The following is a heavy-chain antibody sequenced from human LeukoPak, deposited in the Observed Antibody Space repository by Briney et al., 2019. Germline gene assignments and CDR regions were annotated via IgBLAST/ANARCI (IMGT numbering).Heavy chain of an antibody. Sequence: PGGSLRLSCAASGFSFGGHYMSWVRQAPGKGLEWVANIKQDGSVKYYVDSVKGRFTISRDNAKNSVYLQMNSLRAEDTAVYYCARIGYSSSSLDYWGQGTLVTVSS. CDR2: IKQDGSVK. J-gene: IGHJ4*02. V-gene: IGHV3-7*01. D-gene: IGHD6-6*01. CDR1: GFSFGGHY. CDR3: ARIGYSSSSLDY.